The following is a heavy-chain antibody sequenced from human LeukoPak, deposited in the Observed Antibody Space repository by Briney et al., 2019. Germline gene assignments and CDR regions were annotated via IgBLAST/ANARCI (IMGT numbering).Heavy chain of an antibody. CDR2: ISGSGGST. J-gene: IGHJ4*02. CDR3: AKDAGIGIGIHGLYCSSTSCPYGGFDY. D-gene: IGHD2-2*01. V-gene: IGHV3-23*01. CDR1: GFTFSSYA. Sequence: PGGSLRLSCAASGFTFSSYAMSWVRQAPGKGLEWVSAISGSGGSTYYADSVKGRFTISRDNSKNTLYLQMNSLRAEDTAVYYCAKDAGIGIGIHGLYCSSTSCPYGGFDYWGQGTLVTVSS.